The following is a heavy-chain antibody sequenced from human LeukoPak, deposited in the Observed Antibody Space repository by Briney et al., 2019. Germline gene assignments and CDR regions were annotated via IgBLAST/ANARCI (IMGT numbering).Heavy chain of an antibody. V-gene: IGHV1-2*04. CDR3: AREGMGYSGYDNWFDP. Sequence: ASVKVSCKASGYTFTSYYIHWVRQAPGQGLEWMGWINPNSGGTNYAQKFQGWVTMTRDTSISTAYMELSRLRSDDTAVYYCAREGMGYSGYDNWFDPWGQGTLVTVSS. D-gene: IGHD5-12*01. J-gene: IGHJ5*02. CDR1: GYTFTSYY. CDR2: INPNSGGT.